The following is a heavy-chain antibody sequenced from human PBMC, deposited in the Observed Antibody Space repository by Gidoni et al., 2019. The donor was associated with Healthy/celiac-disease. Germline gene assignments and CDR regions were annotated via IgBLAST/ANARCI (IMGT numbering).Heavy chain of an antibody. CDR1: AFTFSSYS. CDR2: MSSSSRTI. CDR3: ARDSREVYYYYGMDV. D-gene: IGHD1-26*01. Sequence: EVQLVESGGGLVQPGGSLRLSCASSAFTFSSYSMNWVRQAPGKGLEWVSYMSSSSRTIYYADSVKGRFTISRDNAKNSLYLQMNSLRDEDTAVYYCARDSREVYYYYGMDVWGQGTTVTVSS. J-gene: IGHJ6*02. V-gene: IGHV3-48*02.